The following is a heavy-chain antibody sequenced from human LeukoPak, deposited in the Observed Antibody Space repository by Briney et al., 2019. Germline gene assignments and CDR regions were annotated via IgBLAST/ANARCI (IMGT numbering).Heavy chain of an antibody. Sequence: GGSLRLSCVASGFTFSNYETKWVRQAPGKGLEWVAFIRYDGSNKYYADSVKGRFAISRDNSKNTLYLQMNSLRAEDTAVYYCAKIVHYYDSSGYYSWGQGTLVTVSS. V-gene: IGHV3-30*02. CDR1: GFTFSNYE. CDR2: IRYDGSNK. J-gene: IGHJ4*02. CDR3: AKIVHYYDSSGYYS. D-gene: IGHD3-22*01.